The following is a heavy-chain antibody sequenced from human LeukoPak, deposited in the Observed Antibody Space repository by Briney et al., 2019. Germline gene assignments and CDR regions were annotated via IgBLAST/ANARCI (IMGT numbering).Heavy chain of an antibody. V-gene: IGHV3-23*01. CDR1: GFTFSSYS. CDR3: ALNGREVPSGAFDI. Sequence: GGSLRLSCAASGFTFSSYSMNWVRQAPGKGLEWVSAISGSGGSTYYADSVKGRFTISRDNSKNTLYLQMNSLRAEDTAVYYCALNGREVPSGAFDIWGQGTMVTVSS. J-gene: IGHJ3*02. CDR2: ISGSGGST. D-gene: IGHD3-16*02.